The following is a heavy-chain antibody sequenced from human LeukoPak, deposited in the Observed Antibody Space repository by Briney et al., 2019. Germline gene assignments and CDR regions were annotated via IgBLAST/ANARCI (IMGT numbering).Heavy chain of an antibody. CDR3: VSPRGFSYGYFDY. Sequence: SETLSLTCTVSGGSISSSSAYWGWIRQLPGKGLEWIGSIYYIKNTYYNPSLKSRVTISADTSKNQFSLTLGSVSATDTAVYYCVSPRGFSYGYFDYWGQGTLVTVSS. CDR2: IYYIKNT. J-gene: IGHJ4*02. CDR1: GGSISSSSAY. D-gene: IGHD5-18*01. V-gene: IGHV4-39*01.